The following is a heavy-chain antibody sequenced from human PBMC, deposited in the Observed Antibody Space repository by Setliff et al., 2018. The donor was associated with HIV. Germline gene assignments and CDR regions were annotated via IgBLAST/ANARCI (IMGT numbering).Heavy chain of an antibody. CDR3: ARGRGGIVLLVYTYPPDS. D-gene: IGHD2-8*01. CDR2: IYANGST. CDR1: GGSISSGNYY. V-gene: IGHV4-61*09. Sequence: SETLSLTCSVSGGSISSGNYYWSWIRQSAGKGLEWIGHIYANGSTNYNLSLKSRVTISVDRSKNHFSLRLSSVTAADTAAYYCARGRGGIVLLVYTYPPDSWGQGKLVTVSS. J-gene: IGHJ4*02.